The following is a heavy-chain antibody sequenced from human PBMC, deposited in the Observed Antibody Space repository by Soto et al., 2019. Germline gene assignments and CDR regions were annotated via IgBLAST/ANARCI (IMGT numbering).Heavy chain of an antibody. CDR1: GFTFSSYW. V-gene: IGHV3-7*03. Sequence: PRLSCAASGFTFSSYWMSWVRQAPGKGLEWVANIKQDGSEKYYVDSVKGRFTISRDNAKNSLYLQMNSLRAEDTAVYYCARVQTPRYYYYYYGMDVWGQGTTVTVSS. CDR2: IKQDGSEK. D-gene: IGHD3-3*01. J-gene: IGHJ6*02. CDR3: ARVQTPRYYYYYYGMDV.